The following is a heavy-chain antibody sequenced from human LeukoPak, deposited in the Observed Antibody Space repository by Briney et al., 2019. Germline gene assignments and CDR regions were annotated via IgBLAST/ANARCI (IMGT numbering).Heavy chain of an antibody. J-gene: IGHJ4*02. D-gene: IGHD2-8*02. V-gene: IGHV3-43*01. CDR1: GLTFGDYT. Sequence: QAGGSLRLSCAASGLTFGDYTMHWVRQAPGKGLEWVSLISRNGVATKYADSVRGRFTISRDNSKSTLSLQMNSLRAEDTAIYYCATYRQVLLPFESWGQGTLVTVSS. CDR2: ISRNGVAT. CDR3: ATYRQVLLPFES.